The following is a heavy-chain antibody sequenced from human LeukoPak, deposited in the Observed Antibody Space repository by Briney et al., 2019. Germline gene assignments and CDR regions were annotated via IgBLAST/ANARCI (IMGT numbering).Heavy chain of an antibody. J-gene: IGHJ3*02. CDR1: GFTFSSYS. CDR3: ARVSGSSSWYQGIRAFDI. Sequence: PGGSLRLSCAASGFTFSSYSMNWVRQAPGKGLEWVSYISSSSSTIYYADSVKGRFTISRDNAKNSLCLQMNSLRAEDTAVYYCARVSGSSSWYQGIRAFDIWGQGTMVTVSS. CDR2: ISSSSSTI. D-gene: IGHD6-13*01. V-gene: IGHV3-48*01.